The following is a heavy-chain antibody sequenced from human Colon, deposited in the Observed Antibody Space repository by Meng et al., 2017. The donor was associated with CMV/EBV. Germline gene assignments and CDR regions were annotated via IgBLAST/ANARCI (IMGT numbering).Heavy chain of an antibody. Sequence: GESLKISCAASGFTFSNAWMSWVRQAPGKGLEWVSGISGSGGSTYYADSVKGRFTISRDNSKNTLYLQMNSLRAEDTAVYYCAKGWGAYFDWWNFDYWGQGTLVTVSS. V-gene: IGHV3-23*01. CDR1: GFTFSNAW. CDR2: ISGSGGST. D-gene: IGHD3-9*01. J-gene: IGHJ4*02. CDR3: AKGWGAYFDWWNFDY.